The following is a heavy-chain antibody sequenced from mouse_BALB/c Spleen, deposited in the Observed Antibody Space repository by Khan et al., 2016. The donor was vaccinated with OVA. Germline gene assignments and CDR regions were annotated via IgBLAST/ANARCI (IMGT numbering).Heavy chain of an antibody. J-gene: IGHJ3*01. D-gene: IGHD1-1*01. CDR3: APVGTYYVSFAY. CDR2: LYPFNDDT. V-gene: IGHV1S136*01. CDR1: GYTFTSYV. Sequence: IQLVQSGPELVKPGASVKMSCKASGYTFTSYVMHWVKQKPGLGLEWIGYLYPFNDDTKYNEKFKGKATLTSDKSSSTAYMELSSLTSEDSAVSYCAPVGTYYVSFAYWGQGTLVTVSA.